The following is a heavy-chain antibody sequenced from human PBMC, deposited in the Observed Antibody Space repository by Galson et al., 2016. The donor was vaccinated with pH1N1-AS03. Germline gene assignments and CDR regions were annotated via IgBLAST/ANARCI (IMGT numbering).Heavy chain of an antibody. Sequence: PALVKPTQTPTLTCTFSGFSLSTGGVHVAWIRQPPGKALEWLALIFWDSETRYRPSLRSRLTITKDTSKNQVVLTMTNMDPVDTATYYCARSTHVNEGLDFWGQGTLVTVSS. J-gene: IGHJ4*02. V-gene: IGHV2-5*02. CDR2: IFWDSET. CDR3: ARSTHVNEGLDF. D-gene: IGHD2-8*01. CDR1: GFSLSTGGVH.